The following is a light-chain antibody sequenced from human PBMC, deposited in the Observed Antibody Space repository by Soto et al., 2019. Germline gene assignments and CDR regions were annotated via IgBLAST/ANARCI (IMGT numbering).Light chain of an antibody. Sequence: QSALTQPPSASGTPGQRVTISCSGSSSNIGSNYVYWYQQLPGTAPKLLIYRNNQRPSGVPDRFSGSKSGTSASLAISGLRSGVEADYYFPAGDESLVGYVSGPGTKVTVL. CDR2: RNN. V-gene: IGLV1-47*01. CDR1: SSNIGSNY. CDR3: PAGDESLVGYV. J-gene: IGLJ1*01.